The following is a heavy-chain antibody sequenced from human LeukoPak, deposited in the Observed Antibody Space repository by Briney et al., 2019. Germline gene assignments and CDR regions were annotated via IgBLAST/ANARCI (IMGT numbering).Heavy chain of an antibody. J-gene: IGHJ4*02. D-gene: IGHD4-17*01. Sequence: ASVKVSCKASGYTFIGYNMHWVRQAPGQGLEGMGWINPNSGGTNHAHSFQGRVTMTRDKSISTAYMELKRLSSDDPAIHYRALAGEALDYWGQGTLVTVSS. CDR2: INPNSGGT. V-gene: IGHV1-2*02. CDR1: GYTFIGYN. CDR3: ALAGEALDY.